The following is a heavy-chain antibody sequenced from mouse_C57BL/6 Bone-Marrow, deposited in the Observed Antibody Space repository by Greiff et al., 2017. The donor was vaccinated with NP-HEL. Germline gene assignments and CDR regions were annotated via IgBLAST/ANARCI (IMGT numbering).Heavy chain of an antibody. CDR2: IYPRSGNT. J-gene: IGHJ3*01. CDR1: GYTFTSYG. CDR3: ARLTGSD. V-gene: IGHV1-81*01. D-gene: IGHD4-1*01. Sequence: VQLQQSGAELARPGASVKLSCKASGYTFTSYGISWVKQRTGQGLEWIGEIYPRSGNTYYNEKFKGKATLTADKSSSTAYMELRSLTSEDSAVYFCARLTGSDWGQGTLVTVSA.